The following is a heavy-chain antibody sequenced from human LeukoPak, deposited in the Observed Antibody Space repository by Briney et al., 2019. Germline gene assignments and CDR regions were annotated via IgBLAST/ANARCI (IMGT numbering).Heavy chain of an antibody. CDR2: ISAYNGNT. Sequence: ASVKVSCKASGYTFTSYYMHWVRQAPGQGLEWMGWISAYNGNTNYAQKLQGRVTMTTDTSTSTAYMELRSLRSDDTAVYYCARDTPLAHRYGGNPEGFDYWGQGTLVTVSS. CDR1: GYTFTSYY. J-gene: IGHJ4*02. CDR3: ARDTPLAHRYGGNPEGFDY. V-gene: IGHV1-18*04. D-gene: IGHD4-23*01.